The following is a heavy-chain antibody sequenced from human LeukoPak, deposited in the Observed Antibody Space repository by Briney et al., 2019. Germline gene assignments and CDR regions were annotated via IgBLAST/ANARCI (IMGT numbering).Heavy chain of an antibody. CDR2: INHSGSA. V-gene: IGHV4-34*01. J-gene: IGHJ4*02. CDR3: ARGQGTVTTH. D-gene: IGHD4-17*01. Sequence: PSETLSLTCAVYGGSFSGYYWSWIRQPPGKGLEWIGEINHSGSANYNPSLKSRVTISLDTSKNQFSLKLSPVTAADTAVYYCARGQGTVTTHWGQGTLVTVSS. CDR1: GGSFSGYY.